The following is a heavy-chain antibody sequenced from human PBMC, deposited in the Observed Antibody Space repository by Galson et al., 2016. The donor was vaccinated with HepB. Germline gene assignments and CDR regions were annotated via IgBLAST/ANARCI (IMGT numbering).Heavy chain of an antibody. D-gene: IGHD3-3*01. CDR2: IYPDDSDS. CDR3: ARSLTGSYDFRGAIYNYYAMDF. V-gene: IGHV5-51*03. J-gene: IGHJ6*02. CDR1: GYSFNNYW. Sequence: QSGAEVKKTGESLKISCQTSGYSFNNYWIAWVRQKSGKGLEWMGIIYPDDSDSRYSPSFQGQVTFSADKSTNTVYLQWSSLTASDTAMYYCARSLTGSYDFRGAIYNYYAMDFWGQGTTVTV.